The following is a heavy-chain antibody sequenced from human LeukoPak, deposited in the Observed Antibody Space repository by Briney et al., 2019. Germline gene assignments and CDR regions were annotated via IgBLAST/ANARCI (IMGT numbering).Heavy chain of an antibody. CDR2: ISYDGSNK. J-gene: IGHJ4*02. CDR1: GFTFSSYS. Sequence: GGSLRLSCAASGFTFSSYSMNWVRQAPGKGLEWVAVISYDGSNKYYADSVKGRFTISRDNSKNTLYLQMNSLRAEDTAVYYCARSDGGHYYFDYWGQGTLVTVSS. CDR3: ARSDGGHYYFDY. V-gene: IGHV3-30*05. D-gene: IGHD2-15*01.